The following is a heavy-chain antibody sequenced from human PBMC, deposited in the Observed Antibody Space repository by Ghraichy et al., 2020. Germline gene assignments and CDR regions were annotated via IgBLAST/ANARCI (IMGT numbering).Heavy chain of an antibody. CDR1: GFTFSSYA. D-gene: IGHD2-2*02. J-gene: IGHJ6*02. CDR3: AKAPCSSTSCYTYYYYGMDV. CDR2: ISGSGGST. V-gene: IGHV3-23*01. Sequence: GESLNISCAASGFTFSSYAMSWVRQAPGKGLEWVSAISGSGGSTYYADSVKGRFTISRDNSKNTLYLQMNSLRAEDTAVYYCAKAPCSSTSCYTYYYYGMDVWGQGTTVTVSS.